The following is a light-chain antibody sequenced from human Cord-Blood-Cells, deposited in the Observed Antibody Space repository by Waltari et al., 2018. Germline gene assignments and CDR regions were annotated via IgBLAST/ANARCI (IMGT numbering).Light chain of an antibody. Sequence: QSALPQPRPVSGSSGQSVTISYTATSSDVGGYTYVSWYQQHPGKAPKLMIYDVSKRPSGVPDRFSGSKSGNTASLTISGLQAEDEADYYCCSYAGSYTYVFGTGTKVTVL. V-gene: IGLV2-11*02. CDR1: SSDVGGYTY. CDR3: CSYAGSYTYV. CDR2: DVS. J-gene: IGLJ1*01.